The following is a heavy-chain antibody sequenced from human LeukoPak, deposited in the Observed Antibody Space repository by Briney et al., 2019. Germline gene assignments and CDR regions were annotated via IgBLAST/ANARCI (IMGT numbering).Heavy chain of an antibody. D-gene: IGHD3-22*01. J-gene: IGHJ4*02. CDR1: GGTFSSYA. CDR3: ARVVLDHYYDSSGYLGTLDY. CDR2: IIPIFGTA. Sequence: ASVKVSCKASGGTFSSYAISWVRQAPGQGLEWMGRIIPIFGTANYAQKFQGRVTITTDESTSTAYMELRSLRSDDTAVYYCARVVLDHYYDSSGYLGTLDYWGQGTLVTVSS. V-gene: IGHV1-69*05.